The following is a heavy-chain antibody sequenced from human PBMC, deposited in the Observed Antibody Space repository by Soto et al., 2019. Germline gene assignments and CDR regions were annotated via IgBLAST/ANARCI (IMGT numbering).Heavy chain of an antibody. V-gene: IGHV1-18*01. CDR1: GYDFTTYG. Sequence: QVHLVQSGAEVKNPGASVKVSCKGSGYDFTTYGITWVRQAPGQGLEWMAWISAHNGNTNNAPNLQGRVTVTRDTSTSTAYRELRSLRAHDTAVYYCARGRYGDYWGQGALVTVSS. D-gene: IGHD1-1*01. J-gene: IGHJ4*02. CDR3: ARGRYGDY. CDR2: ISAHNGNT.